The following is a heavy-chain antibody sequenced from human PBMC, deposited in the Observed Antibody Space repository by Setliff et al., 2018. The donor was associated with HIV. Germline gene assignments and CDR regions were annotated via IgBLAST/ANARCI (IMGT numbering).Heavy chain of an antibody. CDR2: ISYDGSKK. Sequence: PGGSLRLSCAASGFTFSTYAMSWVRQAPGKGLEWVAVISYDGSKKYYADSVKGRFTISRDNSKDTLYLQMNSLRAEDTAVYYCARPRTYCSGGSCYLGPDYWGQGTLVTVSS. CDR1: GFTFSTYA. CDR3: ARPRTYCSGGSCYLGPDY. V-gene: IGHV3-30-3*01. D-gene: IGHD2-15*01. J-gene: IGHJ4*02.